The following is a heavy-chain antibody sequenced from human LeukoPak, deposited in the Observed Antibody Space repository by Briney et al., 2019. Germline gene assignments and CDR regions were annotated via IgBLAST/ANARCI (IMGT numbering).Heavy chain of an antibody. CDR3: ARTGQYCSGGTCYSGQFDF. Sequence: GGSLRLSCAASGFSFSDYYMIWIRQAPGRGLEYVSYISSHGSPIHYADSVKGRFTISRDNANNSLFLQMNSLRVEDTAVYYCARTGQYCSGGTCYSGQFDFWGQGTLVTVSS. CDR2: ISSHGSPI. D-gene: IGHD2-15*01. J-gene: IGHJ4*02. V-gene: IGHV3-11*01. CDR1: GFSFSDYY.